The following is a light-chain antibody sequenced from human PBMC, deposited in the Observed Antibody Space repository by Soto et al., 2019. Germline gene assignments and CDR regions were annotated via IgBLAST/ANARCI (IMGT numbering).Light chain of an antibody. V-gene: IGKV3-11*01. Sequence: EIVLTQSPATLSLSPGERATLSCRASQSVSSYLAWYQQKPGQAPRLLIYDASNRSTGVTARFSGSGSGTDFTITISSLEPEDFAVYYWQQRSNWPPWTFGQGTKVEIK. J-gene: IGKJ1*01. CDR2: DAS. CDR3: QQRSNWPPWT. CDR1: QSVSSY.